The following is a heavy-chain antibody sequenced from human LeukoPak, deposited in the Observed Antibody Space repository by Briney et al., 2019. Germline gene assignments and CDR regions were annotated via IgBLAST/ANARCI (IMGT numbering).Heavy chain of an antibody. D-gene: IGHD4-23*01. CDR1: GGTFSSYA. CDR2: IIPIFGTA. Sequence: SVKVSCKASGGTFSSYAISWVRQAPGQGLEWMGGIIPIFGTANYAQKFQGRVTITADESTSTAYMELSSLRSEDTAVYYCVRGHMGSTTVVSGTPYYFDYWGQGTLVTVSS. CDR3: VRGHMGSTTVVSGTPYYFDY. J-gene: IGHJ4*02. V-gene: IGHV1-69*01.